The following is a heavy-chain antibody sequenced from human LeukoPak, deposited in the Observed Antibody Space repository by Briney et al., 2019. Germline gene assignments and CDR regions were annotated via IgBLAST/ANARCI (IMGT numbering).Heavy chain of an antibody. J-gene: IGHJ4*02. CDR3: GRFGYVAGVDL. CDR2: INPDGTAT. Sequence: GGSLTLSCAASGFSFSDYWMTWVRQAPGAGLEFVANINPDGTATYYADTVKGRFTISRDNAKNLVYLQMNSLRAEDTAVYHCGRFGYVAGVDLWGQGTLVTVSS. CDR1: GFSFSDYW. V-gene: IGHV3-7*01. D-gene: IGHD6-19*01.